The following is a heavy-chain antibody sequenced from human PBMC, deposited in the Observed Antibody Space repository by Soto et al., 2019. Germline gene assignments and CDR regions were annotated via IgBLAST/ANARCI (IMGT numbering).Heavy chain of an antibody. CDR3: APDILTGYYLPSCCYGMDV. CDR2: IYYSGST. J-gene: IGHJ6*02. D-gene: IGHD3-9*01. CDR1: GGSISSSSYY. V-gene: IGHV4-39*01. Sequence: QLQLQESGPGLVKPSETLSLTCTVSGGSISSSSYYWGWIRQPPGKGLEWIGSIYYSGSTYYNPSRTSRVTTAVDAAKNLLSLKLSPVTAADTAVYYCAPDILTGYYLPSCCYGMDVWGQGTTVTVSS.